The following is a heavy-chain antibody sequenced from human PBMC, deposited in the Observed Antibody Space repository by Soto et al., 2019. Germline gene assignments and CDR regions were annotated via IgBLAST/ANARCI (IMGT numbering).Heavy chain of an antibody. Sequence: QEQLVESGGGVVQPGRSLRLSCVASKFFFGSYTMHWIRQAPGKGLEWVALISYDGDIKEYGDFAKGRFAVSRDNTRKTLFSQMTSLRPDDKGLDMCAAGVNGYGSAWYANPLDLWGQGTLVTVSS. D-gene: IGHD6-19*01. J-gene: IGHJ1*01. CDR2: ISYDGDIK. V-gene: IGHV3-30*03. CDR1: KFFFGSYT. CDR3: AAGVNGYGSAWYANPLDL.